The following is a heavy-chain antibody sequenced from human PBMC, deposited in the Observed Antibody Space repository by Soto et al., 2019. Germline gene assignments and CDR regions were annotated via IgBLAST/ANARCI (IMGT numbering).Heavy chain of an antibody. CDR1: GFTFSSYW. CDR3: ARDSWAVAGTWRPDY. J-gene: IGHJ4*02. CDR2: IKQDGSEK. Sequence: GGSLRLSCAASGFTFSSYWMSWVRQAPGKGLEWVANIKQDGSEKYYVDSVKGRFTISRDNAKNSLYLQMNSLRAEDTAVYYCARDSWAVAGTWRPDYWGQGTLVTVSS. D-gene: IGHD6-19*01. V-gene: IGHV3-7*05.